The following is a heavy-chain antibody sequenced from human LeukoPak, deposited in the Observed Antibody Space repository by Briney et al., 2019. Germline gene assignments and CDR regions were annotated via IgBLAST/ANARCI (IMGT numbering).Heavy chain of an antibody. J-gene: IGHJ6*02. D-gene: IGHD3-22*01. CDR1: GGSISSSSYY. CDR2: IYYSGST. Sequence: SETLSLTCTVSGGSISSSSYYWGWIRQPPGKGLEWIGSIYYSGSTYYNPSLKSRVTISIDTSKNQFSLKLSSVTAADTAVYYCARLGDSSGYLYYYYYYSMDVWGQGTTVTVSS. V-gene: IGHV4-39*01. CDR3: ARLGDSSGYLYYYYYYSMDV.